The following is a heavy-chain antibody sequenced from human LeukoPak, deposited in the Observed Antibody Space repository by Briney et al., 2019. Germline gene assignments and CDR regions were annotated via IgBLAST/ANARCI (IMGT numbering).Heavy chain of an antibody. J-gene: IGHJ5*02. CDR1: GYTFTSYD. CDR3: TRDEAVYNSGWKQTNWFDP. V-gene: IGHV1-8*03. D-gene: IGHD6-19*01. CDR2: MNPNSGNT. Sequence: ASVKVSCKASGYTFTSYDINWVRQATGQGLEWMGWMNPNSGNTGYAQKFQGRVTITRNTSISTAYMELSSLRSDDTAVYYCTRDEAVYNSGWKQTNWFDPWGQGTLVTVSS.